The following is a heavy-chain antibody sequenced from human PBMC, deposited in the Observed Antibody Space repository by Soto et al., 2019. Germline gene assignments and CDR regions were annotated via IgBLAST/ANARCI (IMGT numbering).Heavy chain of an antibody. CDR1: GFTFSSYA. Sequence: PGGSLRLSCAASGFTFSSYAMSWVRQAPGKGLEWVSAISGSGGSTYYADSVKGRFTISRDNSKNTLYLQMNSLRAEDTAVYYCAKDPPGYCSGGSCRSYYFDYWGQGTLVTVSS. CDR2: ISGSGGST. D-gene: IGHD2-15*01. CDR3: AKDPPGYCSGGSCRSYYFDY. V-gene: IGHV3-23*01. J-gene: IGHJ4*02.